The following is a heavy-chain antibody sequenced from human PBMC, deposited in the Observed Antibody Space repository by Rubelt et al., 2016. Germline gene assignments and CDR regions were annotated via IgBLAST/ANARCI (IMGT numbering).Heavy chain of an antibody. CDR2: ISGNGGTT. J-gene: IGHJ3*02. V-gene: IGHV3-64*04. D-gene: IGHD3-10*01. Sequence: PGRSLRLSCAASGFTFSSYGLHWVRQAPGTGLEYVSLISGNGGTTYYADSVKGRFTISRDNSENTLHLQMNSLRDEDTALYYCTKGGDYDAFHIWGQGTLVTVSS. CDR3: TKGGDYDAFHI. CDR1: GFTFSSYG.